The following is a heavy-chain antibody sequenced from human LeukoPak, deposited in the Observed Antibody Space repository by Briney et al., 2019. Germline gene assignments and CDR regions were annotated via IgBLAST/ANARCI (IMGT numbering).Heavy chain of an antibody. D-gene: IGHD5-18*01. CDR1: GYAISNGYY. J-gene: IGHJ4*02. V-gene: IGHV4-38-2*02. CDR3: ARWAAMGSNGFDY. Sequence: SETLSLTCTVSGYAISNGYYWAWIRQSPGKGLEWIGSIYQDGHTYYNPSLKSRVSISVDTSMTQFYLSLSSVTATDTAVYYCARWAAMGSNGFDYWGQGTLVTVSS. CDR2: IYQDGHT.